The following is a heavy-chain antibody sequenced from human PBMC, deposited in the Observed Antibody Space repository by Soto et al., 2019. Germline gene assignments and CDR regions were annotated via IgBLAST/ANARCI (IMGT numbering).Heavy chain of an antibody. J-gene: IGHJ4*02. D-gene: IGHD6-25*01. Sequence: QVQLQQWGAGLLKPSETLSLTCAVYGGSFSGYYWSWIRQPPGKGLEWIGEINHSGSTNYNPSLKSRVTISVDPSKNQFSLKLSSVTAADTAVYYCARQRGGYFDYWGQGTLVTVSS. CDR3: ARQRGGYFDY. CDR2: INHSGST. CDR1: GGSFSGYY. V-gene: IGHV4-34*01.